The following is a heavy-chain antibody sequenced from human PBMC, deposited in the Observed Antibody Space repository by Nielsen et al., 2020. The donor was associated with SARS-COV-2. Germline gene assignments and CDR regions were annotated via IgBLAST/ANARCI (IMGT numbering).Heavy chain of an antibody. CDR1: GGSVSSGSYY. V-gene: IGHV4-61*01. CDR3: AREKKPAYYYDSSGWGWFDP. D-gene: IGHD3-22*01. CDR2: IYYSGST. Sequence: SETLSLTCTVSGGSVSSGSYYWSWIRQPPGKGLGWIGYIYYSGSTNYNPSLKSRVTISVDTSKNQFSLKLSSVTAADTAVYYCAREKKPAYYYDSSGWGWFDPWGQGTLVTVSS. J-gene: IGHJ5*02.